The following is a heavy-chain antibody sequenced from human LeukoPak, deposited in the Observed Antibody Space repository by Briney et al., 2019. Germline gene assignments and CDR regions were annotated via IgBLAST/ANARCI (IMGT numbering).Heavy chain of an antibody. CDR3: ARDPNIVVVPAAPYFDY. V-gene: IGHV1-18*01. CDR1: GYTFTSYA. J-gene: IGHJ4*02. Sequence: ASVKVSCKASGYTFTSYAISWVRQAPGQGLVWMGWISAYNGNTNYAQKLQGRVTMTTDTSTTTAYMELRSLRSDDTAVYYCARDPNIVVVPAAPYFDYWGQGTLVTVSS. D-gene: IGHD2-2*01. CDR2: ISAYNGNT.